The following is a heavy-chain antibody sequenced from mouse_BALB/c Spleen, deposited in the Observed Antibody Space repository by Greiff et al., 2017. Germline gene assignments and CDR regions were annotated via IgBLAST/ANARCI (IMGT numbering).Heavy chain of an antibody. V-gene: IGHV2-9*02. CDR2: IWAGGST. D-gene: IGHD2-3*01. Sequence: VKLVESGPGLVAPSQSLSITCTVSGFSLTSYGVHWVRQPPGKGLEWLGVIWAGGSTNYNSALMSRLSISKDNSKSQVFLKMNSLQTDDTAMYYCARDEGYDGYPAWFAYWGQGTLVTVSA. J-gene: IGHJ3*01. CDR1: GFSLTSYG. CDR3: ARDEGYDGYPAWFAY.